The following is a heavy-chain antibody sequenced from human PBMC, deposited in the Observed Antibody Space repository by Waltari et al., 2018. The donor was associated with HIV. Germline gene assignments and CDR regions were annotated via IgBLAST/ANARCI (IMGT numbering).Heavy chain of an antibody. J-gene: IGHJ3*02. CDR2: IISDGSTT. CDR1: GFTFRSYW. V-gene: IGHV3-74*01. D-gene: IGHD4-17*01. Sequence: EVQLVESGGGLVQPGGSLRLSCAASGFTFRSYWMHWVRQAPGKGLLWVSCIISDGSTTNYADSVKGRLTISRDNAKNTLYLQMNSLRADDTAVYYCARENTMTYYDALDIWGQGTMVTVSS. CDR3: ARENTMTYYDALDI.